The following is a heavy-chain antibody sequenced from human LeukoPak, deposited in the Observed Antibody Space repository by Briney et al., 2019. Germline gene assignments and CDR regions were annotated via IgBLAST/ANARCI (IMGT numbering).Heavy chain of an antibody. J-gene: IGHJ4*02. V-gene: IGHV3-30*01. CDR2: VTYDGSKK. CDR1: GFTFNNYA. D-gene: IGHD1-1*01. Sequence: GGSLRLSCAASGFTFNNYAMNWVRQAPGKGLEWVALVTYDGSKKYYADSVKGRFTISRDNSKNTLYLQMDSLRAEDTAVYCCARNPSAEVAERGDYWGQGTLVTVSS. CDR3: ARNPSAEVAERGDY.